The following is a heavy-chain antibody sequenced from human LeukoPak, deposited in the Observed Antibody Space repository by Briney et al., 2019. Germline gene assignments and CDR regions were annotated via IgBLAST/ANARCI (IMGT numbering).Heavy chain of an antibody. J-gene: IGHJ5*02. V-gene: IGHV4-34*01. Sequence: GSLRLSCAASGFTFNNAWMNWVRQPPGKGLEWIGEINHSGSTNYNPSLKSRVTISVDTSKNQFSLKLSSVTAADTAVYYCARSPNKPITIFPWGARNVPGWFDPWGQGTLVTVSS. CDR3: ARSPNKPITIFPWGARNVPGWFDP. CDR2: INHSGST. CDR1: GFTFNNAW. D-gene: IGHD3-3*01.